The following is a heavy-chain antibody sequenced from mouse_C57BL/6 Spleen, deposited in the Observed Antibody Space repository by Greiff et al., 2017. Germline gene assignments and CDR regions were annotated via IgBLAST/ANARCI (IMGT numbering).Heavy chain of an antibody. CDR2: IDPSDSET. CDR1: GYTFTSYW. D-gene: IGHD1-1*01. V-gene: IGHV1-52*01. Sequence: QVQLQQPGAELVRPGSSVKLSCKASGYTFTSYWMHWVKQRPIQGLEWIGNIDPSDSETHYNQKFKDKATLTVDKSSSTAYMQLSSLTSEDSAVYYGAREVVATYLPWYYEGWGTGTTVTVSS. J-gene: IGHJ1*03. CDR3: AREVVATYLPWYYEG.